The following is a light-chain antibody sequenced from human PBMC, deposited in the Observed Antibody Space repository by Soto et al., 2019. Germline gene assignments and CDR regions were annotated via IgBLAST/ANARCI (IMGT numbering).Light chain of an antibody. CDR1: SSNIGSNT. CDR3: AAYDDSLNGYV. CDR2: SNN. J-gene: IGLJ1*01. Sequence: SVLTQPPSASGTPGQRVTISCSGSSSNIGSNTVNWYQQLPGTAPKLLIYSNNQRPSGVPERFSGSTSGTSASLTISRLQSEDEDDYYCAAYDDSLNGYVFGTGTKVTVL. V-gene: IGLV1-44*01.